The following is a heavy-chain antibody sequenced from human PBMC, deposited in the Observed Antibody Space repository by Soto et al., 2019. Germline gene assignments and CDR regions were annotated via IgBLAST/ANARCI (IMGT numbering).Heavy chain of an antibody. CDR1: VFTFDDYA. Sequence: LRLCCAASVFTFDDYAMHWVRQAPGKGLEWVSGISWNSGSIGYADSVKGRFTISRDNAKNSLYLQMNSLRAEDTALYYCAKEIGQQLVLGFDYWGQGTLVTVSS. CDR2: ISWNSGSI. D-gene: IGHD6-13*01. CDR3: AKEIGQQLVLGFDY. J-gene: IGHJ4*02. V-gene: IGHV3-9*01.